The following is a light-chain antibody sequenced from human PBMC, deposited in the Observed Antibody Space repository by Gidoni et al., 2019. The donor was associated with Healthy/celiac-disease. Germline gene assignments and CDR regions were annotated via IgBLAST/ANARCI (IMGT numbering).Light chain of an antibody. CDR3: QQRSNWPLLT. V-gene: IGKV3-11*01. Sequence: ILLTQSPATLSMSPGESATLSCRASQSFSSYLAWYQQKPGQDPRLLIYDASNRATGVPARFSGSGSGTDFTLTISSLVPEDFAVYYCQQRSNWPLLTFGGGTKVEIK. CDR1: QSFSSY. J-gene: IGKJ4*01. CDR2: DAS.